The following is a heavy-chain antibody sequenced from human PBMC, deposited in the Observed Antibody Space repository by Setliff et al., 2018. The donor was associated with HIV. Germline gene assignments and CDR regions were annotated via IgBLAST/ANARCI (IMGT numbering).Heavy chain of an antibody. CDR3: ARGVVDYDFWSGSGDYYYMDV. CDR1: GGSISGFNW. CDR2: IYHYGST. D-gene: IGHD3-3*01. J-gene: IGHJ6*03. V-gene: IGHV4-4*02. Sequence: SETLSLTCAVSGGSISGFNWWSWVRQTPGRGLEWIGEIYHYGSTNYNPSLMSRVTISLDKSKNHFSLKLTSVTAADTAVYYCARGVVDYDFWSGSGDYYYMDVWGKGATVTVSS.